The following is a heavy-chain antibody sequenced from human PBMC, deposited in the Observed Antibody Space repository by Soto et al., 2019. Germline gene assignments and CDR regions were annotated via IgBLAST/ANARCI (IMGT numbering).Heavy chain of an antibody. V-gene: IGHV3-21*01. J-gene: IGHJ4*02. D-gene: IGHD2-15*01. Sequence: GGSLRLSCAASGFTFSSHSMNWVRQAPGKGLEWVSSISSSSSYIYYADSVKGRFTISRDNAKNSLYLQMNSLRAEDTAVYYCARAYSPVYPNYFDYWGQGTLVTVSS. CDR1: GFTFSSHS. CDR2: ISSSSSYI. CDR3: ARAYSPVYPNYFDY.